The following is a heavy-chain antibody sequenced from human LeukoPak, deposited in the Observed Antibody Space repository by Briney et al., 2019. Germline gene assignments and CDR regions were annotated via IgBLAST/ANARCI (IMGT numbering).Heavy chain of an antibody. D-gene: IGHD5-12*01. V-gene: IGHV5-51*01. CDR3: ARHIVATTYFDY. CDR1: GYSFTSYW. Sequence: GGSLQISGQGSGYSFTSYWIGWVRQLPGKGLDGMGIIYPGDSDTRYSPSFQGQVTISADKSISTAYLQWSSLKASDTAMYYCARHIVATTYFDYWGQGTLVTVSS. CDR2: IYPGDSDT. J-gene: IGHJ4*02.